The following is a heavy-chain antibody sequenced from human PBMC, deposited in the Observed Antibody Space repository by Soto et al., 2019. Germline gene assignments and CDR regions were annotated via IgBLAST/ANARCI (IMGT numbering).Heavy chain of an antibody. CDR3: AREANYYDSSGYYLLTYFDY. D-gene: IGHD3-22*01. J-gene: IGHJ4*02. V-gene: IGHV3-49*03. Sequence: PGGSLRLSCTASGFTFGDYAMMWFRQAPGKGLEWVGFIRSKTYGGTTEHAASVKGRFTISRDDSKSIAYLQMNSLKTEDTAVYYCAREANYYDSSGYYLLTYFDYWGQGTLVTVSS. CDR1: GFTFGDYA. CDR2: IRSKTYGGTT.